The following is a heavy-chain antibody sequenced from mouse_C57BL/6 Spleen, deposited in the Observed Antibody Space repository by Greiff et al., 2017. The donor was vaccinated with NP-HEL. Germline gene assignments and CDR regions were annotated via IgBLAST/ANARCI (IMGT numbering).Heavy chain of an antibody. D-gene: IGHD2-12*01. CDR3: VLRRGFAY. CDR2: IDPSDSYT. J-gene: IGHJ3*01. CDR1: GYTFTSYW. Sequence: QAQLQQPGAELVKPGASVKLSCKASGYTFTSYWMQWVKQRPGQGLEWIGEIDPSDSYTNYNQKFKGKATLTVDTSSSTAYMQLSSLTSEDSAVYYCVLRRGFAYWGQGTLVTVSA. V-gene: IGHV1-50*01.